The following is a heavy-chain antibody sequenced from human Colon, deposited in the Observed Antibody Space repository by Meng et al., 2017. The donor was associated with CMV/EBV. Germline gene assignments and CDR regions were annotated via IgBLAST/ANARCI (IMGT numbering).Heavy chain of an antibody. CDR3: ARDRVSMVRGVIYDYYGMDV. J-gene: IGHJ6*02. CDR1: GDSVSSNSAA. Sequence: SETLSLTCAISGDSVSSNSAAWNWVRQSPSRGLEWLGRTYYKSKWYADYAVAVKSRITITPDTSTNRFSLHLKSVTPEDTAVYYCARDRVSMVRGVIYDYYGMDVWGQGTTVTVSS. CDR2: TYYKSKWYA. V-gene: IGHV6-1*01. D-gene: IGHD3-10*01.